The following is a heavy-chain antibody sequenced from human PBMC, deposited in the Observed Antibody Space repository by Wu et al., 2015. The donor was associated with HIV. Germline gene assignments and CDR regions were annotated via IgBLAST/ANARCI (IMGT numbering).Heavy chain of an antibody. D-gene: IGHD3-16*02. CDR1: GYTFTGYY. CDR3: ARDPHDYVWGSYRPPEGP. J-gene: IGHJ5*02. Sequence: QVQLVQSGAEVKKPGASVKVSCKASGYTFTGYYMHWVRQAPGQGLEWMGWINPNSGGTNYAQKFQGRVTMTRDTSISTAYMELSRLRSDDTAVYYCARDPHDYVWGSYRPPEGPWGQGTLVTVSS. CDR2: INPNSGGT. V-gene: IGHV1-2*02.